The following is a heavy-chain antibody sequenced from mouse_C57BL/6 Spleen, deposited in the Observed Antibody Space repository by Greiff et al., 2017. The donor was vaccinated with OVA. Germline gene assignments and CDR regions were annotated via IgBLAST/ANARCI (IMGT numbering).Heavy chain of an antibody. J-gene: IGHJ4*01. CDR2: IHPNSGST. CDR3: ARDYYDEDYYAMDY. CDR1: GYTFTSYW. V-gene: IGHV1-64*01. D-gene: IGHD1-1*01. Sequence: QVQLQQPGAELVKPGASVKLSCKASGYTFTSYWMHWVKQRPGQGLEWIGMIHPNSGSTNYNEKFKSKATLTVDKSSSTAYMQLSSLTSEDSAVYYCARDYYDEDYYAMDYWGQGTSVTVSS.